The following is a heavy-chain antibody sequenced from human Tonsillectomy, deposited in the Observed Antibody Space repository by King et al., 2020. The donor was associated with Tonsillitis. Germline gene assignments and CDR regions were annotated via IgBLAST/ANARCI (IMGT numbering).Heavy chain of an antibody. CDR1: GGSISSGTYS. Sequence: QLQESGPGLVKASETLSLTCTVSGGSISSGTYSWGWIRQPPGKGLGWIGSRSYIGSTYSNPSLKSRVTISVDTSKNQFSLELTSVTAADTAVYYCARHGMATNWGHYFDYWGQGTLVTVSS. V-gene: IGHV4-39*01. J-gene: IGHJ4*02. CDR2: RSYIGST. D-gene: IGHD5-24*01. CDR3: ARHGMATNWGHYFDY.